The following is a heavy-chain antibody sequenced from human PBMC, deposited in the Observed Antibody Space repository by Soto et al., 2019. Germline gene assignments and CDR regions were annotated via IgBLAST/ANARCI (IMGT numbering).Heavy chain of an antibody. CDR3: VKDESINWYSGHFRH. V-gene: IGHV3-9*01. CDR2: INWNSGSI. Sequence: PRLSCAASGFTFDDYAMHWVRQVPGKGLEWVSGINWNSGSIGYGDSVKGRFAISRDNAKNSLHLQMNSLSAEDTAFYYCVKDESINWYSGHFRHWGQGTLVTVSS. CDR1: GFTFDDYA. J-gene: IGHJ1*01. D-gene: IGHD6-13*01.